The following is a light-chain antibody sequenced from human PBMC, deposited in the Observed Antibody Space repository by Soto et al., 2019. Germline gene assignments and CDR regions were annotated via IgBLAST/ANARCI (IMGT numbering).Light chain of an antibody. V-gene: IGLV1-44*01. CDR2: SND. CDR3: QSYDSTLSARYV. CDR1: SSNIGGNA. J-gene: IGLJ1*01. Sequence: QSVVTQPPSASGTPGQKVTISCSGGSSNIGGNAVNWYQVLPGMAPKLLIYSNDQRPSGVPDRFSGSKSGTSASLAISDLQSEDEGDYYCQSYDSTLSARYVFGTGTKLTVL.